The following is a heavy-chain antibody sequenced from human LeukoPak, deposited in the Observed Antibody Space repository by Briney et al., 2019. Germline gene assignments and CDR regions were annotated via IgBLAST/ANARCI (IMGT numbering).Heavy chain of an antibody. D-gene: IGHD6-6*01. Sequence: PGGSLRLSCAASGFTFNSYAMHWVRQAPGKGLEWVAVISYDGSKKFYADSVKGRFTISRDDSKNTLYLQMSSLRAEDTAVYYCARGSQVYSSSSLRFDYWGQGTLVTVSS. J-gene: IGHJ4*02. V-gene: IGHV3-30*04. CDR2: ISYDGSKK. CDR1: GFTFNSYA. CDR3: ARGSQVYSSSSLRFDY.